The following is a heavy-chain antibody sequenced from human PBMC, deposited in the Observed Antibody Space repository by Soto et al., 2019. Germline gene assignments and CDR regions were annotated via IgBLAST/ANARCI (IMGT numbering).Heavy chain of an antibody. CDR1: GASISSRNFY. V-gene: IGHV4-39*01. J-gene: IGHJ4*02. D-gene: IGHD3-22*01. CDR2: VYHTGTT. Sequence: SETLSLTCNVSGASISSRNFYWGWIRQSPRQGLEWLGSVYHTGTTYYTSSLKTRLTMSVDTSMNQFSLKLRSATAADTAIYYCARHCYDSSGFSWIDYWGQGTLVTVSS. CDR3: ARHCYDSSGFSWIDY.